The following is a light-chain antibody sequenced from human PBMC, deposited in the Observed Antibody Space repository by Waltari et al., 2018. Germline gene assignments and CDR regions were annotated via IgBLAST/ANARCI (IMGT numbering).Light chain of an antibody. CDR3: QTGGHGTWV. CDR2: VNSDGSH. V-gene: IGLV4-69*01. Sequence: QLVLTQSPSASASLGASVKLTCTLSRGHSSNVIPWLQQRPAKGPRYLMKVNSDGSHNKGDEIPDRFSGSSSGAERYLTIASLQSEDEGDYYCQTGGHGTWVFGGGTKLTVL. J-gene: IGLJ3*02. CDR1: RGHSSNV.